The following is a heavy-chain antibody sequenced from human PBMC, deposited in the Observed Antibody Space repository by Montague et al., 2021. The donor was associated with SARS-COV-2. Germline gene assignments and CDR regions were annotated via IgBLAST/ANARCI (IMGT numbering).Heavy chain of an antibody. Sequence: SETLSLTCTVSGGSVSSDTHNWAWIRQPPEKGLEWNVSIFYKGNTYYNPTLRIRFTISINTSKNQVFLRVASVTAADTAVYYCARVPNGGNDNWGPGALVTVSS. CDR2: IFYKGNT. J-gene: IGHJ4*02. CDR1: GGSVSSDTHN. CDR3: ARVPNGGNDN. D-gene: IGHD2-8*01. V-gene: IGHV4-39*01.